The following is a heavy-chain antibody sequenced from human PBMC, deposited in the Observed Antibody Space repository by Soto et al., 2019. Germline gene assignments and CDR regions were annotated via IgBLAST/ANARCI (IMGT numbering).Heavy chain of an antibody. J-gene: IGHJ4*02. CDR1: GYTFTRYG. CDR2: ISAYKGNT. D-gene: IGHD4-4*01. CDR3: AGDYSRTYDY. Sequence: ASVKFSCKASGYTFTRYGISWVRQAPGQGLVWMGWISAYKGNTKYAQKLQGRVTMTTDTSTSTAYMELRSLRSDDTAVYYCAGDYSRTYDYWGQGTLVTVSS. V-gene: IGHV1-18*01.